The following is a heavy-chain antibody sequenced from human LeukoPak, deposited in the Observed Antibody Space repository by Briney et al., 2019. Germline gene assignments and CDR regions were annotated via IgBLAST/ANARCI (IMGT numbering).Heavy chain of an antibody. V-gene: IGHV3-30*18. CDR1: GFTFSGYG. D-gene: IGHD5-24*01. CDR2: ISYDGTKK. J-gene: IGHJ6*02. CDR3: AKVDGYTDPRNGMDV. Sequence: GGSLRLSCAASGFTFSGYGMHWVRQAPGKGLEWVAVISYDGTKKFYADSVKGRFTIPRDNSKSTLYPQMNSLRAEDTAVYSCAKVDGYTDPRNGMDVWGQGTTVTVSS.